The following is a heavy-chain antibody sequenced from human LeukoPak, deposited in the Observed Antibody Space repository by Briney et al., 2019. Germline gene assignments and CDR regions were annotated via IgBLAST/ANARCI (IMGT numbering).Heavy chain of an antibody. J-gene: IGHJ5*02. V-gene: IGHV1-2*02. CDR3: ARTPSVVVTASPWLGWFDP. D-gene: IGHD2-21*02. CDR2: INPNSGDT. CDR1: GYTCTGYY. Sequence: ASVKVSCKASGYTCTGYYMHWVRQAPGQGLEWMGWINPNSGDTKYAQKFQGRVTMTRDTSISTAYMELSSLRSEDTAVYYCARTPSVVVTASPWLGWFDPWGQGTLVTVSS.